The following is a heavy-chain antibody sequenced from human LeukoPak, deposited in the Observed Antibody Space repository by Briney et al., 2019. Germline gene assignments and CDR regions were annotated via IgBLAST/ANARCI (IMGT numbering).Heavy chain of an antibody. J-gene: IGHJ4*02. CDR2: ISWDGNNK. Sequence: GGSLRLSCAASGFTFSSYGMHWVRQAPGKGLEWVAAISWDGNNKYYADSVKGRFTISRDNSKNTLYLQMISLRAEDTAVYYCAKDFGSGWYYFDYWGQGTLVPVSS. V-gene: IGHV3-30*18. CDR1: GFTFSSYG. D-gene: IGHD6-19*01. CDR3: AKDFGSGWYYFDY.